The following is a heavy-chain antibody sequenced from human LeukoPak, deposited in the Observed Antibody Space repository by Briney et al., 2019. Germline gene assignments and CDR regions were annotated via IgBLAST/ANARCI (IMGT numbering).Heavy chain of an antibody. CDR2: TDDSGNT. CDR3: ARSDYYGSGSHTLFDAFDI. Sequence: SETLSLTCTVSGVSVSSYFWSWIRRPPGKGLEWIGYTDDSGNTNYNPSLKSQVSISIAKSKNQFSLKLSSVTAADTAMYYCARSDYYGSGSHTLFDAFDIWGQGTRVTVSS. D-gene: IGHD3-10*01. V-gene: IGHV4-59*02. J-gene: IGHJ3*02. CDR1: GVSVSSYF.